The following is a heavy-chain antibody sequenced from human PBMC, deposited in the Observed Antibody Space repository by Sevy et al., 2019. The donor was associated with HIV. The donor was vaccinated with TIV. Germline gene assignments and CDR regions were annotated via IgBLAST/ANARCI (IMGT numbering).Heavy chain of an antibody. J-gene: IGHJ4*02. D-gene: IGHD1-7*01. CDR2: IKQDVGQK. V-gene: IGHV3-7*01. CDR1: GFTFSKYW. CDR3: ARDDGNYYVHY. Sequence: GGSLRLSCAASGFTFSKYWMGWVRQAPGKGLEWVANIKQDVGQKYYVDSGKGRFTISGDNAKNSLYLQMNSLRAEDTAVYLCARDDGNYYVHYWGQGTLVTVSS.